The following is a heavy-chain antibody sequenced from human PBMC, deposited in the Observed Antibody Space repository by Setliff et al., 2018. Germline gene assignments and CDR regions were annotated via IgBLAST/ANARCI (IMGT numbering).Heavy chain of an antibody. D-gene: IGHD3-22*01. CDR1: GYTFTSYG. CDR2: ISAYNGNT. J-gene: IGHJ4*02. V-gene: IGHV1-18*01. CDR3: AYDSTGYYPGY. Sequence: ASVKVSCKASGYTFTSYGISWVRQAPGQGLEWMGWISAYNGNTNYAQKLQGRVTMTTDTSTSTAYMELRSLRSDDTAVYICAYDSTGYYPGYWGQGTLVTVSS.